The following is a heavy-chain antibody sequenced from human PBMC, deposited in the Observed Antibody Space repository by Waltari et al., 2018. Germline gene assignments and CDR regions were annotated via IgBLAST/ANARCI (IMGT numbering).Heavy chain of an antibody. CDR2: INPNTGGT. J-gene: IGHJ4*02. V-gene: IGHV1-2*02. CDR3: ARGSGHDY. CDR1: GYTFNTHY. Sequence: QVQLVQSGAEVKKPGASVKVSCKASGYTFNTHYIHWVRQAPGQGLEWMGWINPNTGGTNYAQKFQGRVTMTRDTSITTGYMELSSLRSDDTAVYYCARGSGHDYWGQGTLVTVSS.